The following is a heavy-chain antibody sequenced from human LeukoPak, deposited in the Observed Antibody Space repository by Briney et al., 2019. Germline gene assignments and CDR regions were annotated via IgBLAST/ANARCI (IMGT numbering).Heavy chain of an antibody. Sequence: ASVKVSCKASGYTFTSYDINWVRQATGQGLEWMGWMNPNSGNTGYAQKFQGRVTMTRNTSISTAYMELSSLRSEDTAVYYCARGRGYYYGSVPGAFGIWGQGTMVTVSS. D-gene: IGHD3-10*01. V-gene: IGHV1-8*01. CDR2: MNPNSGNT. J-gene: IGHJ3*02. CDR3: ARGRGYYYGSVPGAFGI. CDR1: GYTFTSYD.